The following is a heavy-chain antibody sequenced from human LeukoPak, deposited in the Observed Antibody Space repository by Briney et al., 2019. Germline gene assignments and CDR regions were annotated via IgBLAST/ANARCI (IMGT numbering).Heavy chain of an antibody. V-gene: IGHV3-74*01. D-gene: IGHD5-18*01. CDR2: INGYGSST. J-gene: IGHJ4*02. CDR3: ARDAPGNTALDY. Sequence: GGSLRLSCAASGFTFVSYWMHWVRQAPGKGVGGVSRINGYGSSTDFADSVKGRFTISRDNAKNTLYLQMNSLRAEDTAVYYCARDAPGNTALDYWGQGTLVTVSS. CDR1: GFTFVSYW.